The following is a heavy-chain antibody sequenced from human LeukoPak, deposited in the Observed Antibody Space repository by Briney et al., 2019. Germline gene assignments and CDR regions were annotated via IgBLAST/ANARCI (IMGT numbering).Heavy chain of an antibody. V-gene: IGHV1-2*06. CDR3: ARVSPDSGSSGGGNYYYGMDV. J-gene: IGHJ6*02. D-gene: IGHD6-6*01. CDR2: INPNSGGT. CDR1: GYTFTGYY. Sequence: ASVKVSCKASGYTFTGYYMHWVRQAPGQGLEWMGRINPNSGGTNYAQKFQGRVTMTRDTSISTAYMELSRLRSDDTAVYYCARVSPDSGSSGGGNYYYGMDVWGQGTTVTVSS.